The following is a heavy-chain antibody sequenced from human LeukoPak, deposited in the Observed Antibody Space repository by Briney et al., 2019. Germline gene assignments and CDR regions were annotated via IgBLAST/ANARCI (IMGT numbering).Heavy chain of an antibody. J-gene: IGHJ4*02. CDR3: AKDCYDFWSGYYNGPDY. D-gene: IGHD3-3*01. CDR2: ISGSGGST. Sequence: PGGSLRLSCAASGFTFSSYAMSWVRQAPGKGLEWVSAISGSGGSTYYADSVKGRFTISRDNSENTLYLQMNSLRAEDTAVYYCAKDCYDFWSGYYNGPDYWGQGTLVTVSS. CDR1: GFTFSSYA. V-gene: IGHV3-23*01.